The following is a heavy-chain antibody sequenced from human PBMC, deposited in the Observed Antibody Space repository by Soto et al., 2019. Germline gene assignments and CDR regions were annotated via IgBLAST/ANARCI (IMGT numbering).Heavy chain of an antibody. CDR1: GGSLIGYY. J-gene: IGHJ6*02. D-gene: IGHD4-4*01. CDR3: ARFLMGVTTFRHYYNGMDV. CDR2: INHSGST. Sequence: SETLSLTCALYGGSLIGYYWSWIRQPPGKGLEWIGEINHSGSTNYNPSLKSRVTISVDTSKNQFSLKLSSVTAADTAVYYCARFLMGVTTFRHYYNGMDVWGQGTTVTVSS. V-gene: IGHV4-34*01.